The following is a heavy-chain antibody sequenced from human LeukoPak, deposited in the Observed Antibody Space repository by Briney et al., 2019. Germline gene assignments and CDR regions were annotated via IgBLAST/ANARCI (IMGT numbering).Heavy chain of an antibody. V-gene: IGHV5-51*01. J-gene: IGHJ3*02. D-gene: IGHD3-22*01. CDR1: GYSFTSYW. Sequence: GESLKISCKGSGYSFTSYWIGWVRQMPGKGLEWVGLIYPGDSNTRYSPSFQGQVTISAGKSISTAYLQWSSLKASDTAMYYCARSSGYYESDAFDIWGQGTMVTVSS. CDR3: ARSSGYYESDAFDI. CDR2: IYPGDSNT.